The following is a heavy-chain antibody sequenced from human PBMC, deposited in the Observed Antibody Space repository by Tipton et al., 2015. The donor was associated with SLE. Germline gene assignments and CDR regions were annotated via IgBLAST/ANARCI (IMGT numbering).Heavy chain of an antibody. CDR3: ARAVRDGSGSYPLGGYYMDV. J-gene: IGHJ6*03. CDR2: IYYSGST. V-gene: IGHV4-59*12. Sequence: LRLSCTVSGGSISSYYWSWIRQPPGKGLEWIGYIYYSGSTNYNPSLKSRVTISVDTSKNQFSLKLSSVTAADTAVYYCARAVRDGSGSYPLGGYYMDVWGKGTTVTVSS. D-gene: IGHD3-10*01. CDR1: GGSISSYY.